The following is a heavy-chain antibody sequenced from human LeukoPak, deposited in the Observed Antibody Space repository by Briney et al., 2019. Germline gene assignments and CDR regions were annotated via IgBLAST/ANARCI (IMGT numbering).Heavy chain of an antibody. V-gene: IGHV1-2*02. CDR2: INPNGGGT. CDR3: ARLTRQGRAFDI. D-gene: IGHD3-10*01. J-gene: IGHJ3*02. CDR1: GYTFTDYY. Sequence: ASVKVSCKASGYTFTDYYMNWVRQAPGQGLEWMGWINPNGGGTNYAQKFQGRVTMTRDTSISTAYMELSRLRSDDTAVYYCARLTRQGRAFDIWGQGTMVTVSS.